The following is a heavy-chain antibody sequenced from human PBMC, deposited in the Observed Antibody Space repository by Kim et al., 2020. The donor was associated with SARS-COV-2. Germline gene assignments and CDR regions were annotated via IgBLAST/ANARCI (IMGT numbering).Heavy chain of an antibody. J-gene: IGHJ6*02. CDR3: ARERRSGSYYYYYHYGMDV. D-gene: IGHD3-10*01. CDR1: GGSISSGGYY. Sequence: SETLSLTCTVSGGSISSGGYYWSRIRQHPGKGLEWFVYFYYSGSTYYYPSLKIRVTISVDTSKNQLSLKLGSVTAADTAVYYCARERRSGSYYYYYHYGMDVWGQGTTVTVSS. CDR2: FYYSGST. V-gene: IGHV4-31*03.